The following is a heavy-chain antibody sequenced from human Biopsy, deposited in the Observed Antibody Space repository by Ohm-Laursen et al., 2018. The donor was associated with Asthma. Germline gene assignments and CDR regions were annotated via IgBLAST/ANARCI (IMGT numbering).Heavy chain of an antibody. V-gene: IGHV3-53*01. CDR2: IYSGGTS. J-gene: IGHJ4*02. D-gene: IGHD3-22*01. CDR1: GFAVSRDY. CDR3: ARGDSSNWSHYYFDY. Sequence: GAVGLSCAASGFAVSRDYMFWVRQAPGKGLEWVSVIYSGGTSHTADSVRGRFTISRDYSKNTLYLQMHSLRAEDTAVYYCARGDSSNWSHYYFDYWGQGTLVTVSS.